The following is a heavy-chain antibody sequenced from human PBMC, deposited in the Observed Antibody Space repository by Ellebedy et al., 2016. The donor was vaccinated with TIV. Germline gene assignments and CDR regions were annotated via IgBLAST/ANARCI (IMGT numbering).Heavy chain of an antibody. CDR1: GFTFSSYG. CDR3: ARDLYYYDSSGYKGGAFDI. J-gene: IGHJ3*02. CDR2: IWYDGSNK. Sequence: PGGSLRLSCAASGFTFSSYGMHWVRQAPGKGLEWVAVIWYDGSNKYYADSVKGRFTISSDNSKNTLYLQMNSLRAEDTAVYYCARDLYYYDSSGYKGGAFDIWGQGTMVTVSS. V-gene: IGHV3-33*01. D-gene: IGHD3-22*01.